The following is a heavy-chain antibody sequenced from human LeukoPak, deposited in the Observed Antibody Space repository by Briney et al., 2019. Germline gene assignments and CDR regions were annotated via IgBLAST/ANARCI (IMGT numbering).Heavy chain of an antibody. J-gene: IGHJ6*03. CDR1: GYTFTSYD. CDR2: MNPNSANT. CDR3: ARGYWSSSWSSYYYMDV. Sequence: GASVKVSCKASGYTFTSYDINWVRQATGQGLEWMGWMNPNSANTGYAQKFQGRVTMTRNTSISTAYMELSSLRSEDTAVYYCARGYWSSSWSSYYYMDVWGKGTTVTISS. V-gene: IGHV1-8*01. D-gene: IGHD6-13*01.